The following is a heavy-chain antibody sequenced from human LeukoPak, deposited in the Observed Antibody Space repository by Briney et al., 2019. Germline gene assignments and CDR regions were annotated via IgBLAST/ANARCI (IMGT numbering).Heavy chain of an antibody. CDR3: AKDPDCTSGICYTFFDY. Sequence: GGSLRLSCAASEFSVGSNYMTWVRQAPGKGLEWVSLIYSGGSTYYADSVKGRFTISRDNSKNTLYLQMNSLRAEDTAVYYCAKDPDCTSGICYTFFDYWGQGTLVTVSS. V-gene: IGHV3-53*01. D-gene: IGHD2-8*01. CDR2: IYSGGST. J-gene: IGHJ4*02. CDR1: EFSVGSNY.